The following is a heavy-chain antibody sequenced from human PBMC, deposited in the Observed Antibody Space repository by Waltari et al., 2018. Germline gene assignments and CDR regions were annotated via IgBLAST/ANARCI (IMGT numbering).Heavy chain of an antibody. CDR2: IYSYDHI. D-gene: IGHD4-17*01. V-gene: IGHV3-53*01. Sequence: EVLLVESGGGLIQPGGSLRRACAVSGFSVSNSFRTWVRQAPGKGLESVAVIYSYDHIHYADSVKGRFTISTDNSRNTLHLQMTSLRPDDTAVYYCAREGGAYSDYNAFDVWGQGTVVTVSS. CDR3: AREGGAYSDYNAFDV. CDR1: GFSVSNSF. J-gene: IGHJ3*01.